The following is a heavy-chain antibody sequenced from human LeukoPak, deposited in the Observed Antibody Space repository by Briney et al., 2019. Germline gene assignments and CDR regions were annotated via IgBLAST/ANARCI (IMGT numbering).Heavy chain of an antibody. D-gene: IGHD6-6*01. CDR3: AGEYSSSSMWFDY. V-gene: IGHV4-31*11. Sequence: SETLSLTCAVSGGSISSGGYYWSWIRQHPGKGLEWIGYIYYSGSTYYNPSLKSRVTISVDTSKNQFSLKLSSVTAADTAVYYCAGEYSSSSMWFDYWGQGTLVTVSS. J-gene: IGHJ4*02. CDR1: GGSISSGGYY. CDR2: IYYSGST.